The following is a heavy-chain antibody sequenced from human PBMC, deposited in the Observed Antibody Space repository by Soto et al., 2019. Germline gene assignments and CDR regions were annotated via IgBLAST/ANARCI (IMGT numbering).Heavy chain of an antibody. V-gene: IGHV4-31*03. J-gene: IGHJ3*02. CDR2: IYYSGST. D-gene: IGHD2-2*01. CDR1: GGSISSGGYY. CDR3: ARDSRVKLAFDI. Sequence: QVQLQESGPGLVKPSQTLSLTCTVSGGSISSGGYYWSWIRQHPGKGLEWIGYIYYSGSTYYNPSLKSRVTIAVDTSKNQFSMKLSSVTAADTAVYYCARDSRVKLAFDIWGQGTMVTVSS.